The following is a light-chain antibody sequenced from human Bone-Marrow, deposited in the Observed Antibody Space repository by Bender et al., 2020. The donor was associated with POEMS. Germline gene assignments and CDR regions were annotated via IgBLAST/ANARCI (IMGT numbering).Light chain of an antibody. J-gene: IGLJ3*02. Sequence: QSVLTQPPSVSGAPGQRVTISCTGSSSNIGAGYDVHWYQQLPGTAPKLLIYGNSNRPSGVPDRISGSKSGTSASLAISGLQSEDEAAYFCSVWDDILHGPVFGGGTNLTVL. V-gene: IGLV1-50*01. CDR1: SSNIGAGYD. CDR3: SVWDDILHGPV. CDR2: GNS.